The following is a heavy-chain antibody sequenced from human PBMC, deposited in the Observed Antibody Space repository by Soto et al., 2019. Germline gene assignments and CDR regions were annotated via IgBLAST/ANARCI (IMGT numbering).Heavy chain of an antibody. CDR2: ISAYNGNT. CDR3: ATLTVTKINYYYGMDV. Sequence: QVQLVQSGAEVKKPGASVKVSCKASGYTFTSYGISWVRQAPGQGLEWMGWISAYNGNTNYAQKLQGIVTMTTDTSTSTAYMELRSLRSDDTAVYYCATLTVTKINYYYGMDVWGQGTTVTVSS. V-gene: IGHV1-18*04. J-gene: IGHJ6*02. CDR1: GYTFTSYG. D-gene: IGHD4-17*01.